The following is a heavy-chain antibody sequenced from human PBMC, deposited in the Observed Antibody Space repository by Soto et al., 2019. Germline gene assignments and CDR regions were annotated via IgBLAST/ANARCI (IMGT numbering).Heavy chain of an antibody. D-gene: IGHD4-4*01. J-gene: IGHJ4*02. V-gene: IGHV1-18*01. CDR2: INTYNGNT. CDR1: GYTFSNYG. CDR3: ARAQTPTESDH. Sequence: QVQLVQSGAEVKKPGASVKVSCKASGYTFSNYGITWVRQAPGQGLEWMGWINTYNGNTNYAQKVQGRVTMTADTFTSTVYMELRSLTSDDSAVYYCARAQTPTESDHWGQGTLVTVSS.